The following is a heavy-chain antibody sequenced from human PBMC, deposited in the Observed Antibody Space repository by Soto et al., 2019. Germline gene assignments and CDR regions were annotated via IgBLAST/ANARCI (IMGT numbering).Heavy chain of an antibody. V-gene: IGHV4-39*01. D-gene: IGHD4-17*01. J-gene: IGHJ6*02. CDR3: ARHGTTVTTGYYYGMDV. CDR1: GASISSSNYY. Sequence: SETLSLTCTVSGASISSSNYYWGWIRQPPGRGREGIGTMYYSGRTYYNPSLKSRVTTSVHPSKNQLSLKLSAVTATDMAVYSCARHGTTVTTGYYYGMDVWGQGTTVTVSS. CDR2: MYYSGRT.